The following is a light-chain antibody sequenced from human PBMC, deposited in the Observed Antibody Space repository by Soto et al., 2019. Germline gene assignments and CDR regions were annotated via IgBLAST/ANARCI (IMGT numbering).Light chain of an antibody. CDR2: EVS. Sequence: QSVLTQPPSASGSPGQSVTISCTVTSSDVGGYNYVSWYQQHPGKAPKLMIYEVSKRPSGVPDRFSGSKSANTASLTVSGLQAEDEADYYCSSYAGSNNYVFGTGTKVTV. CDR3: SSYAGSNNYV. J-gene: IGLJ1*01. CDR1: SSDVGGYNY. V-gene: IGLV2-8*01.